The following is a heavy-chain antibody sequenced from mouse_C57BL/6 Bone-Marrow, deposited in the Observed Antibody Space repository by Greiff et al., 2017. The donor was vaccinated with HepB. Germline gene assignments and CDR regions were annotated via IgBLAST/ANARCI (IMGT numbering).Heavy chain of an antibody. CDR1: GYTFTSYG. Sequence: QVQLKQSGAELARPGASVKLSCKASGYTFTSYGISWVKQRTGQGLEWIGEIYPRSGNTYYNEKFKGKATLTVDKSSSTAYMQLSSLTSEDSAVYYCAMGSSLFAYWGQGTLVTVSA. CDR3: AMGSSLFAY. J-gene: IGHJ3*01. V-gene: IGHV1-81*01. D-gene: IGHD1-1*01. CDR2: IYPRSGNT.